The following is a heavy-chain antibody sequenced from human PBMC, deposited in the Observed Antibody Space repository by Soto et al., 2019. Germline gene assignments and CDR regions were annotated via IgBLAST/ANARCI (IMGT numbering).Heavy chain of an antibody. V-gene: IGHV4-39*01. J-gene: IGHJ4*02. Sequence: SETLSLTCTVSGGSISSSSYYWGWIRQPPGKGLEWIGSIYYSGSTYYNPSLKSRVTISVDTSKNQFSLKLSSVTAADTAVYYCARATTPYSSSSYFDYWGQGTLVTVSS. CDR1: GGSISSSSYY. CDR3: ARATTPYSSSSYFDY. D-gene: IGHD6-6*01. CDR2: IYYSGST.